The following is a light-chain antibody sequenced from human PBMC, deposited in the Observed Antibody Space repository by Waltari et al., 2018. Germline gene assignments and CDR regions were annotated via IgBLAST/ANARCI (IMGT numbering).Light chain of an antibody. CDR2: LGS. CDR3: MQATHWPWT. J-gene: IGKJ1*01. V-gene: IGKV2-28*01. CDR1: QSLLHSNGYNY. Sequence: DIVMTQSPLSLPVTPGEPASISCRSSQSLLHSNGYNYLDWYLQKPGQSPQPLIYLGSNRASGVPDRFSGSGSGTDFTLKISRVEAEDVGLYYCMQATHWPWTFGQGTKVEVK.